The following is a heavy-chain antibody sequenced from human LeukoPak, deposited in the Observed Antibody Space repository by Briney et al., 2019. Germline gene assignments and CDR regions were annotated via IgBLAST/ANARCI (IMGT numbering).Heavy chain of an antibody. J-gene: IGHJ4*02. D-gene: IGHD6-13*01. CDR3: ATERGSSSSWYAF. Sequence: GGSLRLSCAASGFTFSSYGMHWVRQAPGKGLEWVSYVSRSSTTIYYADSAKGRFTIYRDNAKNSLYLQMNSLRAEDTAVYSCATERGSSSSWYAFWGQGTLVSVSS. CDR1: GFTFSSYG. CDR2: VSRSSTTI. V-gene: IGHV3-48*01.